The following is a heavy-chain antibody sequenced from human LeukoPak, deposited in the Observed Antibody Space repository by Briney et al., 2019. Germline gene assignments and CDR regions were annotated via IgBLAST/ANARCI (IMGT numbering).Heavy chain of an antibody. CDR3: ARGPHYDFWSGYPSRYYYYMDV. CDR2: IYYSGST. V-gene: IGHV4-59*01. Sequence: SETLSLTCTVSGGSISSYYWSWIRQPPGKGLEWMGYIYYSGSTNYNPSLKSRVTISVDTSKNQFSLKLSSVTAADTAVYYCARGPHYDFWSGYPSRYYYYMDVWGKGTTVTVSS. D-gene: IGHD3-3*01. CDR1: GGSISSYY. J-gene: IGHJ6*03.